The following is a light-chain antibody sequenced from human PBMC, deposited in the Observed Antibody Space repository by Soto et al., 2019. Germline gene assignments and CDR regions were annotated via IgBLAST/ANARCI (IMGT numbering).Light chain of an antibody. CDR3: HQYNNWPPST. CDR1: QSVSSSY. V-gene: IGKV3-20*01. CDR2: GAS. J-gene: IGKJ5*01. Sequence: EIVLTQSPGTLSLSPGERATLSCRASQSVSSSYLAWYQQKPGQAPRLLIYGASSRATGIPDRFSGSGSGTDFTLTISSLEPEDFGVYYCHQYNNWPPSTFGQGTRLETK.